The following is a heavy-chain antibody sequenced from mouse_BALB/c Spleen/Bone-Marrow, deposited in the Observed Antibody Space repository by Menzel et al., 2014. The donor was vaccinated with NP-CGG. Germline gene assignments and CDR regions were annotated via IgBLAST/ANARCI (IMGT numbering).Heavy chain of an antibody. D-gene: IGHD1-1*01. CDR2: INPDSSTI. V-gene: IGHV4-1*02. J-gene: IGHJ2*01. Sequence: EVKLMESGGGLVQPGESLKLSCAASGFDFSRYWMSWVRQAPGKGLEWIGEINPDSSTINYTPSLKDKFIISRDNAKNTLYLQMSKVRSEDTALYYCARLYYYGLQDCWGQGTTLTVSS. CDR1: GFDFSRYW. CDR3: ARLYYYGLQDC.